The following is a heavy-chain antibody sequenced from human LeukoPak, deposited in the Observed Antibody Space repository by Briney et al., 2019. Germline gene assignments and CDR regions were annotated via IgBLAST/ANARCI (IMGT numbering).Heavy chain of an antibody. D-gene: IGHD3-3*01. CDR1: GFTFSNYW. V-gene: IGHV3-7*01. CDR2: IKQDGSEK. CDR3: ARDFRSLDDY. J-gene: IGHJ4*02. Sequence: PGGSLRLSCAASGFTFSNYWMTWVRQAPGKGLEWVGNIKQDGSEKYYVDSVKGRFTISRDNAKNSLYLQMNSLRAEDTAVYYCARDFRSLDDYWGQGTLVTVSS.